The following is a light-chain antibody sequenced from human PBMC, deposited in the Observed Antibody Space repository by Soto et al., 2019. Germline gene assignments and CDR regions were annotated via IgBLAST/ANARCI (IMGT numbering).Light chain of an antibody. CDR3: RSWDSSLTYV. V-gene: IGLV1-51*01. J-gene: IGLJ1*01. Sequence: QSVLTQPPSVSAAPGQKVTISCSGSSSNIGNNFVTWYQQLPGTAPKLLIYDNNKRPSGIPDRFSGSQSGTSATLGITGPQTGDEAVYYCRSWDSSLTYVFGTGTNVTVL. CDR2: DNN. CDR1: SSNIGNNF.